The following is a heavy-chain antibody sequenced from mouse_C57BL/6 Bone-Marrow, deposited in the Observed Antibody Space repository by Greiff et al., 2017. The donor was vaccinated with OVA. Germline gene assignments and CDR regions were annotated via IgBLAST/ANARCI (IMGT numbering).Heavy chain of an antibody. CDR2: ISYSGST. Sequence: EVHLVESGPGLAKPSQTLSLTCSVTGYSITSDYWNWIRKFPGNKLEYMGYISYSGSTYYNPSLKSRISITRDTSKNQYYLQLNSVTTEDTATYYCARSNYYYGSSYLYYYAMDYWGQGTSVTVSS. V-gene: IGHV3-8*01. CDR1: GYSITSDY. CDR3: ARSNYYYGSSYLYYYAMDY. D-gene: IGHD1-1*01. J-gene: IGHJ4*01.